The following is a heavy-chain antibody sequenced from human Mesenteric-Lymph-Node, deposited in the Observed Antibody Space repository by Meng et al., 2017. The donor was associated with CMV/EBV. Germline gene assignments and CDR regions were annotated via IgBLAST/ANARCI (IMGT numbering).Heavy chain of an antibody. CDR2: ISSSSSYI. D-gene: IGHD2-15*01. Sequence: GESLKISCAASGFTFSSYSMNWVRQAPGKGLEWVSSISSSSSYIYYADSVKGRFTISRDNAKNSLYLQMNSLRAEDTAVYYCAREVVVVAAMSDGMDVWGQGTTVTVSS. CDR1: GFTFSSYS. V-gene: IGHV3-21*04. J-gene: IGHJ6*02. CDR3: AREVVVVAAMSDGMDV.